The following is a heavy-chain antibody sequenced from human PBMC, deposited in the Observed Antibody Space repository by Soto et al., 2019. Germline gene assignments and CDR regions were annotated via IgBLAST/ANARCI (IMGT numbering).Heavy chain of an antibody. J-gene: IGHJ4*02. CDR2: INGGDDSK. CDR1: GFSFRSSP. D-gene: IGHD3-16*01. Sequence: EVQLLESRGGLVQPGGPLRHSCAVSGFSFRSSPMSWVRRAPGKGLEWVSGINGGDDSKHYAESVRGRFTITRDNSKNTLLLPMNSLRVEDTAIYYCAKESHWGIISPTHDYWGQGTLVTVSS. CDR3: AKESHWGIISPTHDY. V-gene: IGHV3-23*01.